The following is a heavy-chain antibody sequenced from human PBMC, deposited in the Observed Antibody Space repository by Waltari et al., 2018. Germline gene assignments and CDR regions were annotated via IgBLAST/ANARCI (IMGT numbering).Heavy chain of an antibody. Sequence: EVQLVESGGGLVQPGGSLGLSCAASGSPSSHCWMTGDRQATGKGLEWVANKKPDGSERNHADSVKGRFTISRDNADNSLFLQMTSLRAEDTAVYYCARVDHDDESCAYWGQGTLVTVSS. J-gene: IGHJ4*02. V-gene: IGHV3-7*01. CDR1: GSPSSHCW. CDR3: ARVDHDDESCAY. CDR2: KKPDGSER. D-gene: IGHD3-16*01.